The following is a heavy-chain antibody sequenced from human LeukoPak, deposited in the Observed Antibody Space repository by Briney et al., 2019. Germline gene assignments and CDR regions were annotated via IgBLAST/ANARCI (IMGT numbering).Heavy chain of an antibody. J-gene: IGHJ4*02. CDR1: GYSFTSYW. D-gene: IGHD3-22*01. CDR3: ARPSYYYDSSGYYLHY. Sequence: GESLKISCKGSGYSFTSYWIGWVRQMPGKGLEWMGIIYPGDSDTRYSPSFQGQVTISADKFISTAYLQWSSLKASDTAMYYCARPSYYYDSSGYYLHYWGQGTLVTVSS. V-gene: IGHV5-51*01. CDR2: IYPGDSDT.